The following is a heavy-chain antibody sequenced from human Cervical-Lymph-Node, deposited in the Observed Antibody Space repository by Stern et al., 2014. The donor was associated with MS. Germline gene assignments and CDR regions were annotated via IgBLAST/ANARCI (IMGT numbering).Heavy chain of an antibody. Sequence: VQLVQSGAEVKRPGSSVTVSCKSSGGISWARQAPGQGLEYMGGVLPPLGLSNYAKKFQGRVTITDDTSTDTGYLEKRDRPSDDTAVYYCAGGGGDNWFHPWGQGTPVTVSS. CDR2: VLPPLGLS. V-gene: IGHV1-69*04. CDR3: AGGGGDNWFHP. CDR1: GG. J-gene: IGHJ5*02. D-gene: IGHD3-16*01.